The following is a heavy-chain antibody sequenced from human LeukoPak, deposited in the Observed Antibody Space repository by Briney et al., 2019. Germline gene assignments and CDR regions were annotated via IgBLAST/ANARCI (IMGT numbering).Heavy chain of an antibody. CDR3: ARGGPRRFGVVLRGFDP. CDR2: INHSGST. CDR1: GGSFSGYY. D-gene: IGHD3-3*01. Sequence: SETLSLTCAVYGGSFSGYYWSWIRQPPGKGLEWIGEINHSGSTNYNPSLKSRVTISVATSKNQFSLKLSSVTAADTAVYYCARGGPRRFGVVLRGFDPWGQGTLVTVSS. J-gene: IGHJ5*02. V-gene: IGHV4-34*01.